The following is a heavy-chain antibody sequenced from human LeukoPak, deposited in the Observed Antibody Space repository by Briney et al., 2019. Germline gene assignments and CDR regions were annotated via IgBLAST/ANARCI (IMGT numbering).Heavy chain of an antibody. CDR3: ARTQQWLATGGWYWFDT. J-gene: IGHJ5*02. V-gene: IGHV3-64*01. CDR2: ISSNGIST. D-gene: IGHD6-19*01. Sequence: GGSLRLSRAASGFTFSNYAIHWVRQAPGKGLEFVSSISSNGISTYYGNSVKGRFTISRDNSKNTVYLQMGSLRAEDMAVYYCARTQQWLATGGWYWFDTWGQGTLVTVSS. CDR1: GFTFSNYA.